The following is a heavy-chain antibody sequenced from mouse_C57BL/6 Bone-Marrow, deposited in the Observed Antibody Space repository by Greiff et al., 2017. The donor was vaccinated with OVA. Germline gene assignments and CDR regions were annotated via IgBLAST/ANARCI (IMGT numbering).Heavy chain of an antibody. V-gene: IGHV1-42*01. Sequence: VQLQQSGPELVKPGASVKISCKASGYSFTGYYMNWVKQSPEKSLEWIGEINPSTGGTTYNQKFKAKATLTVDKSSSTAYMQLKSLTSEDSAVYYCAREGQLGFDYWGQGTTLTVSS. D-gene: IGHD4-1*02. CDR1: GYSFTGYY. J-gene: IGHJ2*01. CDR3: AREGQLGFDY. CDR2: INPSTGGT.